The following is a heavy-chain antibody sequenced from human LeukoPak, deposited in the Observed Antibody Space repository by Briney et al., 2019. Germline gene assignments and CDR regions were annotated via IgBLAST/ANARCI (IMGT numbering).Heavy chain of an antibody. J-gene: IGHJ5*02. CDR1: GFTFSSYA. CDR3: ARDQWFGDPAPFDP. CDR2: ISSSSSYI. Sequence: GGSLRLSCAASGFTFSSYAMNWVRQAPGKGLEWVSSISSSSSYIYYADSVKGRFTISRDNAKNSLYLQMNSLRAEDTAVYYCARDQWFGDPAPFDPWGQGTLVTVSS. V-gene: IGHV3-21*01. D-gene: IGHD3-10*01.